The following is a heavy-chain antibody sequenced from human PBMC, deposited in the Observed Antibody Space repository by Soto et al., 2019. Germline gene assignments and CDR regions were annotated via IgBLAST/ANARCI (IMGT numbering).Heavy chain of an antibody. D-gene: IGHD3-22*01. CDR2: IIPIFGTA. J-gene: IGHJ4*02. V-gene: IGHV1-69*12. CDR1: GGTFSSYA. CDR3: ASHYDSSGYYYRGLDY. Sequence: QVQLVQSGAEVKKPGSSVKVSCKASGGTFSSYAISWVRQAPGHGLEWMGGIIPIFGTADYAQKFQGRVTIPADEPTSTGNMELSSLRSEDTAVYYCASHYDSSGYYYRGLDYWGQGTLVTVSS.